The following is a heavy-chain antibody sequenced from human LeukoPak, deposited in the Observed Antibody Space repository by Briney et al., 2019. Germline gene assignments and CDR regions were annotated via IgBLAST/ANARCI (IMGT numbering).Heavy chain of an antibody. Sequence: GGSLRLSCAASGFTFSNAWMSWVRQAPGKGLEWVSAISGSGGSTYYADSVKGRFTISRDNSKNTLYLQMNSLRAEDTAVYYCAKRGAAYDAFDIWGQGTMVTVSS. D-gene: IGHD6-13*01. CDR1: GFTFSNAW. CDR3: AKRGAAYDAFDI. CDR2: ISGSGGST. V-gene: IGHV3-23*01. J-gene: IGHJ3*02.